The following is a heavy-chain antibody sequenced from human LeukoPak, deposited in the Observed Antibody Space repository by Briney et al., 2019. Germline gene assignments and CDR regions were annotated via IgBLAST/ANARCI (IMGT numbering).Heavy chain of an antibody. J-gene: IGHJ5*02. CDR1: GFTFSSYA. CDR2: ISGSGGST. CDR3: AKVPDYYGSGSYLLNWFDP. Sequence: PGGSLRLSCAASGFTFSSYAMSWVRQAPGKGLDWVSAISGSGGSTYYADSVKGRFTISRDNSKNTLYLQMNSLRAEDTAVYYCAKVPDYYGSGSYLLNWFDPWGQGTLVTVSS. V-gene: IGHV3-23*01. D-gene: IGHD3-10*01.